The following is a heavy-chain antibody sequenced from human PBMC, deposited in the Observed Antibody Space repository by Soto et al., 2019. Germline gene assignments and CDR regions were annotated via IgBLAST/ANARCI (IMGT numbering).Heavy chain of an antibody. CDR3: ARGIETEWLESHFDY. CDR2: IYYSGST. CDR1: GGSISSGGYY. D-gene: IGHD3-3*01. J-gene: IGHJ4*02. Sequence: PSETLSLTCTVSGGSISSGGYYWSWIRQHPGKGLEWIGYIYYSGSTYYNPSLKSRVTISVDTSKNQFSLKLSSVTAADTAVYYCARGIETEWLESHFDYWGQGTLVTVSS. V-gene: IGHV4-31*03.